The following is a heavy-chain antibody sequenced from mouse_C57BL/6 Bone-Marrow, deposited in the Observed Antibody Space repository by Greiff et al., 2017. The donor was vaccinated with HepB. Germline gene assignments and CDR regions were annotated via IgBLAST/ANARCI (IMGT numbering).Heavy chain of an antibody. CDR1: GYTFTSYG. Sequence: VKLMESGAELARPGASVKLSCKASGYTFTSYGISWVKQRTGQGLEWIGEIYPRSDNTYYNEKFKGKATLTADKSSSTAYMELRSLTSEDSAVYFCARGGLFAYWGQGTRVTVSA. D-gene: IGHD3-3*01. CDR2: IYPRSDNT. J-gene: IGHJ3*01. CDR3: ARGGLFAY. V-gene: IGHV1-81*01.